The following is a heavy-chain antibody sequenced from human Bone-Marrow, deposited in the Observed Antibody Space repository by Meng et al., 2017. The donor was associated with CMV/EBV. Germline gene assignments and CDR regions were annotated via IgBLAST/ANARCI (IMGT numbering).Heavy chain of an antibody. J-gene: IGHJ4*02. CDR1: GYTFTSYD. CDR3: ARGGWELRKFDY. V-gene: IGHV1-8*01. D-gene: IGHD1-26*01. Sequence: ASVKVSCKASGYTFTSYDINWVRQATGQGLEWMGWMNPNSGNTGYAQKFQGRVTMTRNTSISTAYIELSSLRSEDTAAYYCARGGWELRKFDYWGQGKRVNGSS. CDR2: MNPNSGNT.